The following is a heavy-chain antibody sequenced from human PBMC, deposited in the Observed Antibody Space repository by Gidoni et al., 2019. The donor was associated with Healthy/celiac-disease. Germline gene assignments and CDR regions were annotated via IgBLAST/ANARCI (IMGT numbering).Heavy chain of an antibody. CDR3: AREDSYTAFDI. CDR2: IYHSGST. CDR1: GYSISSGYY. Sequence: VQLQESGPGLVKPSETLSLTCAVSGYSISSGYYWGWIRQPPGKGLEWIGSIYHSGSTYYSPSLKSRVTISVDTSKNQFSLKLSSVTAADTAVYYCAREDSYTAFDIWGQGTMVTVSS. J-gene: IGHJ3*02. D-gene: IGHD5-18*01. V-gene: IGHV4-38-2*02.